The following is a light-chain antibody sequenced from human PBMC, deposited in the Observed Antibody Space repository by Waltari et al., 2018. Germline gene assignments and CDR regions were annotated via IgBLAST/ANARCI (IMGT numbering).Light chain of an antibody. J-gene: IGKJ2*01. CDR2: DAS. Sequence: DIQMTQSPSTLSASVGDRVPITCRASQSISSWLAWYQQKPGKAPKLLIYDASSLESGVPSRFSGSGSGTEFTLTISSLQPDDFATYYCQQYNSYSPYTFGQGTKLEIK. CDR3: QQYNSYSPYT. V-gene: IGKV1-5*01. CDR1: QSISSW.